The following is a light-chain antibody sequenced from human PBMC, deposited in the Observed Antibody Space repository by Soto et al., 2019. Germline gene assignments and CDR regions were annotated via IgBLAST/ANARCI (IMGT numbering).Light chain of an antibody. CDR1: QSVSTR. Sequence: DIQMTQSPSSLSASVGDRVTIICRASQSVSTRLAWYQQKPGKAPKVLIYDASSWAGGVPSRFSGSGSGTEFTLTISSLQPDDFATYYCQQYNSYSGTFGQGTKVDIK. J-gene: IGKJ1*01. CDR2: DAS. V-gene: IGKV1-5*02. CDR3: QQYNSYSGT.